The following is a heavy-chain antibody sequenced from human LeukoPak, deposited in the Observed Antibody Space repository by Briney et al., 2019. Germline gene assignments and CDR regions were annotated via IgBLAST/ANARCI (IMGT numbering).Heavy chain of an antibody. V-gene: IGHV4-59*08. D-gene: IGHD4-23*01. CDR3: ARRGYGGIHDAFDI. CDR2: IYYSGST. CDR1: GGSISSYY. Sequence: SETLSLTCTVSGGSISSYYWSWIRQPPGKGLEWIGYIYYSGSTNYNPSLKSRVTISVDTSKNQFSLKLSSVTAADTAVYYCARRGYGGIHDAFDIWGQGTMVTVSS. J-gene: IGHJ3*02.